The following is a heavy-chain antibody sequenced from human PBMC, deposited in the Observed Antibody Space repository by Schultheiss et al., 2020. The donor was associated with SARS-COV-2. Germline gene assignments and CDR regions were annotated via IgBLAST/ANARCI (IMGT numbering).Heavy chain of an antibody. D-gene: IGHD5-12*01. CDR1: GFTFSSYA. V-gene: IGHV3-30*04. CDR3: ARDIVATLSLDY. J-gene: IGHJ4*02. Sequence: GESLKISCSASGFTFSSYAMHWVRQAPGKGLEWVAVIWYDGSNKYYADSVKGRFTISRDNAKNSLYLQMNSLRSEDTAVYYCARDIVATLSLDYWGQGTLVTVSS. CDR2: IWYDGSNK.